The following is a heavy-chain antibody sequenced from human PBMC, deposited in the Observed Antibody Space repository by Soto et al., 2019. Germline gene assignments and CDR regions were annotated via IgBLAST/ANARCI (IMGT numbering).Heavy chain of an antibody. CDR2: IYHSGST. V-gene: IGHV4-30-2*01. CDR3: AREYILSAWDALDI. D-gene: IGHD3-9*01. CDR1: GGSISSGGYS. Sequence: SETLSLTCAVSGGSISSGGYSWSWIRQPPGKGLEWIGYIYHSGSTYYNPSLKSRVTISVDRSKNQFSLKLSSVTAADTAVYYCAREYILSAWDALDIWGHGTLVTVSS. J-gene: IGHJ3*02.